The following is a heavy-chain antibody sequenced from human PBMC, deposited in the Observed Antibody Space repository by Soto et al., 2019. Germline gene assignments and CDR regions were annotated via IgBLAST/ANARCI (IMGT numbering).Heavy chain of an antibody. CDR3: AREGYYAGSGTYSPPRYYGMDV. J-gene: IGHJ6*02. D-gene: IGHD3-10*01. CDR2: ISDYNGNT. Sequence: QVQLVQSGAEVKRAGASVKVSCKASGYTFSSYGPSGVRRAPGKGLGGLGGISDYNGNTHYAQKSQARVIMATDTTTRTAYMELRSLRSDDTAVYFCAREGYYAGSGTYSPPRYYGMDVWGQGTTVTVSS. V-gene: IGHV1-18*01. CDR1: GYTFSSYG.